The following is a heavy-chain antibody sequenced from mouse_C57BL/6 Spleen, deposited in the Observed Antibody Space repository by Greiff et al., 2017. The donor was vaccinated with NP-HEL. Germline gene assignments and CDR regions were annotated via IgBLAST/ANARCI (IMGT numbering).Heavy chain of an antibody. D-gene: IGHD1-1*01. V-gene: IGHV1-64*01. CDR3: ARTYYYGSSYYFDY. J-gene: IGHJ2*01. CDR1: GYTFTSYW. CDR2: IHPNSGST. Sequence: QVQLQQPGAELVKPGASVKLSCKASGYTFTSYWMHWVKQRPGQGLEWIGMIHPNSGSTNYNEKFKSKATLTVDKSSSTAYMQLSSLTSEDSAVYYCARTYYYGSSYYFDYWGQGTTLTVSP.